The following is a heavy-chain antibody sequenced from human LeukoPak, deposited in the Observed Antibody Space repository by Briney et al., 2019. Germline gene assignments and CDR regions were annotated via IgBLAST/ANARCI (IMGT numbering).Heavy chain of an antibody. V-gene: IGHV3-15*01. J-gene: IGHJ4*02. Sequence: PGGSLRLSCAASGCTFSNAWMSWVRQAPGKGLEWVGRIKSKTDGGTTDYAAPVKGRFTISRDDSKNTQYLQMNSLKTEDTAVYYCTTDNPHSIVDYFDYCGQGTLVTVSS. CDR3: TTDNPHSIVDYFDY. CDR2: IKSKTDGGTT. D-gene: IGHD1-14*01. CDR1: GCTFSNAW.